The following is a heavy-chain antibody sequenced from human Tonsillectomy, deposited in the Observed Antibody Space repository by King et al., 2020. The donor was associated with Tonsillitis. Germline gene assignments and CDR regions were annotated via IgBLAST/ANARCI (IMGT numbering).Heavy chain of an antibody. CDR3: ARENSSSCFYYYGMDV. V-gene: IGHV3-48*03. Sequence: VQLVESGGGLVQPGVSLKLSCAASGFTFSSYEMNWVRQAPGKGLEWVSYITSSGSKIYYADSVKCRFTISRDNAKNTLSLQMNSLRAEDTAVYYCARENSSSCFYYYGMDVWGQGTTVTVSS. D-gene: IGHD3-22*01. CDR2: ITSSGSKI. J-gene: IGHJ6*02. CDR1: GFTFSSYE.